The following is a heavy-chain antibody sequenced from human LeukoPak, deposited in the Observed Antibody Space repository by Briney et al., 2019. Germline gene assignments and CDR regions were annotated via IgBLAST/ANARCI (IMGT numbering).Heavy chain of an antibody. CDR1: GGSISSYY. V-gene: IGHV4-4*09. Sequence: PSETLSLTCTVSGGSISSYYWSWIRQPPGKGLEWIGYIYTSGSTNYNPSLESRVTISVDTSKNQFSLKLSSVTAADTAVYYCARRGSGYYFDYWGQGTLVTVSS. J-gene: IGHJ4*02. D-gene: IGHD3-22*01. CDR3: ARRGSGYYFDY. CDR2: IYTSGST.